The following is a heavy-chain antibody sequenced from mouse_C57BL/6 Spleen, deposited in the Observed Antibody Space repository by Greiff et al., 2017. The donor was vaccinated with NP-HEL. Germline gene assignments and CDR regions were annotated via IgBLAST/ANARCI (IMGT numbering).Heavy chain of an antibody. CDR1: GYAFSSSW. CDR3: ARSRANWDVYYAMDY. Sequence: QVHVKQSGPELVKPGASVKISCKASGYAFSSSWMNWVKQRPGKGLEWIGRIYPGDGDTNYNGKFKGKATLTADKSSSTAYMQLSSLTSEDSAVYFCARSRANWDVYYAMDYWGQGTSVTVSS. V-gene: IGHV1-82*01. CDR2: IYPGDGDT. J-gene: IGHJ4*01. D-gene: IGHD4-1*01.